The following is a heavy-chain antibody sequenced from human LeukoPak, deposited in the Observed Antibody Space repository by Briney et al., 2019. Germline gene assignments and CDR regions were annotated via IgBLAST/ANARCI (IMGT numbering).Heavy chain of an antibody. CDR3: PRDPFDY. J-gene: IGHJ4*02. V-gene: IGHV3-53*01. CDR1: GFTVSSNY. CDR2: INSGGNA. Sequence: QSGGSLRLSCAASGFTVSSNYMNWVRQAPGKGLEWVSVINSGGNAYYADSVKGRFTISRDNSKNTLFLRMSSLRAEDTGVYYCPRDPFDYWGQGALVTVSS.